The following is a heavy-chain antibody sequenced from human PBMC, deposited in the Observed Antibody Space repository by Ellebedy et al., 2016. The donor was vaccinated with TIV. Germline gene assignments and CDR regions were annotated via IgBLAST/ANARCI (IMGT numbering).Heavy chain of an antibody. V-gene: IGHV3-74*01. CDR1: RFTFSNYW. D-gene: IGHD5-24*01. Sequence: GESLKISCAASRFTFSNYWMHWVRQAPGKGPVWVSRINIDGSSTSYADSVKGRFTISRDNAKNTLYLQMNSLRAEDTAVYYCARAGRGGWEAYFDLWGRGTLVTVSS. J-gene: IGHJ2*01. CDR3: ARAGRGGWEAYFDL. CDR2: INIDGSST.